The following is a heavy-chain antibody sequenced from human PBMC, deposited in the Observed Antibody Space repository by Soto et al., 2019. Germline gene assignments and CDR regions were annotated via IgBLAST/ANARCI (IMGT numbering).Heavy chain of an antibody. V-gene: IGHV1-2*02. CDR3: VRGGGVDVVDMTRVVFDY. CDR1: GYTFTGNY. Sequence: QVQLVQSGAEVKKPGASVKVSCKASGYTFTGNYMHWVRQAPGQGPEWMGWLNPRSGGTDYAQKFQGRVTITRDTSISTAYMDLSRLTSDDTAMYYCVRGGGVDVVDMTRVVFDYWGQGTLLTVSS. CDR2: LNPRSGGT. D-gene: IGHD2-21*01. J-gene: IGHJ4*02.